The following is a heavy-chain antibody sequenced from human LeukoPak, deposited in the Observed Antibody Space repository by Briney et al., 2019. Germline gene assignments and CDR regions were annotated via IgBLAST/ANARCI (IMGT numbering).Heavy chain of an antibody. CDR3: ARGRGPYGWFDP. Sequence: GGSLRLSCAASGFTFSSCWMHWVRQAPGKGLVWVSGINSDGSSTSYADSVEGRFTISRDNAKNTLYLQMSSLRVEDTGVYYCARGRGPYGWFDPWGQGTLVTVSS. V-gene: IGHV3-74*01. CDR2: INSDGSST. J-gene: IGHJ5*02. CDR1: GFTFSSCW. D-gene: IGHD3-10*01.